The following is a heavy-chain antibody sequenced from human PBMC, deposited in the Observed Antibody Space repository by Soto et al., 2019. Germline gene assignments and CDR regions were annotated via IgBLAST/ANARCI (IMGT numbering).Heavy chain of an antibody. CDR2: IGESGTPT. V-gene: IGHV3-23*01. Sequence: GGSLRLSCAASRFTFSSYAQKWVRQAPGKGLEWVSLIGESGTPTYYADSVKGRFTISRDNSGNTLFLEMYSLRAEDTAVYYCARYIPGVRYYGMDVWGQGTTVTVSS. D-gene: IGHD2-2*01. J-gene: IGHJ6*02. CDR3: ARYIPGVRYYGMDV. CDR1: RFTFSSYA.